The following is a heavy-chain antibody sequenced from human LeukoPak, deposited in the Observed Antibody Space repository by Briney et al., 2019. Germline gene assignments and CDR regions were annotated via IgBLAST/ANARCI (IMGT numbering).Heavy chain of an antibody. J-gene: IGHJ3*02. V-gene: IGHV3-9*01. CDR1: GFTFDDYA. CDR2: ISWNSGSI. CDR3: ARYQLLYGDAFDI. D-gene: IGHD2-2*02. Sequence: PGGSLRLSCAASGFTFDDYAMHWVRQAPGKGLEWVSGISWNSGSIGYADSVKGRFTISRDNAKNSLYLQMNSLRAEDTALYYCARYQLLYGDAFDIWGQGTMVTVSS.